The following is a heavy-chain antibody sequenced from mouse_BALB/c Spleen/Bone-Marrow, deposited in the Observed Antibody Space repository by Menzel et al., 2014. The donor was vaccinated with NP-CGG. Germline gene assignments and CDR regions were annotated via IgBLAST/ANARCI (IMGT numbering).Heavy chain of an antibody. D-gene: IGHD1-2*01. CDR1: GFSLTSYG. CDR3: ARVFAAATWGFAY. Sequence: QVQLKESGPGLVAPSQSLSITCTVSGFSLTSYGVHWVRQPPGKGLEWLGAIWAGGSTNYNSALMSRLSITKDNSKSQVFLEMDSLQTDDTAMYYCARVFAAATWGFAYCGQGTLVTVSA. J-gene: IGHJ3*01. V-gene: IGHV2-9*02. CDR2: IWAGGST.